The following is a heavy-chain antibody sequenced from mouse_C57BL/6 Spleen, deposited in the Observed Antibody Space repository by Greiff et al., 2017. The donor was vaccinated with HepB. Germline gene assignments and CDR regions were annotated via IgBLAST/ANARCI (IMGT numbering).Heavy chain of an antibody. CDR3: AIRGSSGYGFAY. CDR2: IHPSDSDT. J-gene: IGHJ3*01. D-gene: IGHD3-2*02. V-gene: IGHV1-74*01. CDR1: GYTFTSYW. Sequence: QVQLQQPGAELVKTGASVKVSCKASGYTFTSYWMHWVKQRPGQGLEWIGRIHPSDSDTNYNQKFKGKATLTVDKSSSTAYMQLSSLTSEDSAVYYCAIRGSSGYGFAYWGQVTLVTVSA.